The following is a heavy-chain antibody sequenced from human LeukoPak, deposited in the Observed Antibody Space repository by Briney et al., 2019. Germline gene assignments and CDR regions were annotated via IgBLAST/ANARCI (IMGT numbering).Heavy chain of an antibody. CDR3: AKVYYDFWSGPCNY. CDR2: ISGSGGST. Sequence: GSLRLSCAASGFTFSSYAMNWVRPAPGKGLEWVSAISGSGGSTYYADSVKGRFTISRDNSKNTLYLQMNSLRAEDTAVYYCAKVYYDFWSGPCNYWGQGTLVTVSS. V-gene: IGHV3-23*01. CDR1: GFTFSSYA. D-gene: IGHD3-3*01. J-gene: IGHJ4*02.